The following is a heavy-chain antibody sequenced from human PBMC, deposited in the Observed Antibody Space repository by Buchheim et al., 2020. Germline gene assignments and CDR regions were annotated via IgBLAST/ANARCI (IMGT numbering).Heavy chain of an antibody. V-gene: IGHV3-33*01. CDR2: IWYDGSNK. CDR3: ARFDACLDY. Sequence: QVQLVESGGGVVQPGRSLRLSCAASGFTFSSYGMHGVRQAPGKGLEWVAVIWYDGSNKYYADSVKGRFTISRDKYKRTRYLQMNSLRAEDTAVYYCARFDACLDYWGQGTL. D-gene: IGHD3-9*01. CDR1: GFTFSSYG. J-gene: IGHJ4*02.